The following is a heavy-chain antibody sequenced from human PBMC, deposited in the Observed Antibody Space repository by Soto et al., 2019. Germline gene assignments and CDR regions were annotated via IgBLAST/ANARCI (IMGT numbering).Heavy chain of an antibody. J-gene: IGHJ4*02. Sequence: EVQLLESGGGLVQPGGSLRLSCVASGFTFSDYAMSWVREAPGKGLEWVSAISDSGLSTYSADSVKGRFTISRDNSKNTLYLQMNSLRDEATAIYYCAKDHWGSYSGQGALVTVSS. V-gene: IGHV3-23*01. CDR2: ISDSGLST. CDR1: GFTFSDYA. D-gene: IGHD3-16*01. CDR3: AKDHWGSY.